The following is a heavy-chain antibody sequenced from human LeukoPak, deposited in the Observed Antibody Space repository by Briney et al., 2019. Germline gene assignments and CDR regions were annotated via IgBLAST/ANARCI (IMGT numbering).Heavy chain of an antibody. D-gene: IGHD1-26*01. CDR1: GFTFSSYE. Sequence: GGPLRLSCAASGFTFSSYEMNWVRQTPGKGLEWVSYISGSGSTIYYADSVKGRLTISRDNAKNSLYLQMNSLRAEDTAVYYCARSPYTESYYGDAFDIWGQGTMVTVSS. J-gene: IGHJ3*02. CDR3: ARSPYTESYYGDAFDI. V-gene: IGHV3-48*03. CDR2: ISGSGSTI.